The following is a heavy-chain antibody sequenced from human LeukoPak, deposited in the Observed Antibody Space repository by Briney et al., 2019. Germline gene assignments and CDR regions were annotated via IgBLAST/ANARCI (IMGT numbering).Heavy chain of an antibody. Sequence: SETLSLTCTVSGGSISSGGYYWSWIRQHPGKGLEWIGYIYYSGSTYYNPSLKSRVTISADTSKNQFSLKLSSVTAADTAVYYCARAHITMGRGVIPGAFDIWGQGTMVTVSS. CDR3: ARAHITMGRGVIPGAFDI. CDR1: GGSISSGGYY. V-gene: IGHV4-31*03. CDR2: IYYSGST. J-gene: IGHJ3*02. D-gene: IGHD3-10*01.